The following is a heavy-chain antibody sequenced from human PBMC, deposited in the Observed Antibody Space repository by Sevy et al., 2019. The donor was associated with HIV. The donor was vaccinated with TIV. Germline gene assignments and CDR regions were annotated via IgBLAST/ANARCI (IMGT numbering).Heavy chain of an antibody. CDR2: FDPEDGET. J-gene: IGHJ4*02. D-gene: IGHD3-22*01. V-gene: IGHV1-24*01. CDR1: GTTLTNLS. CDR3: ATTKDYYEDNGDPFDY. Sequence: ASVKVSCKVSGTTLTNLSMHWVRQAPGKGLEWMGTFDPEDGETIYAQKFQVRVTMTEDTSTDTAYMELSSLRSEDTAVYYCATTKDYYEDNGDPFDYWGQGTLVTVSS.